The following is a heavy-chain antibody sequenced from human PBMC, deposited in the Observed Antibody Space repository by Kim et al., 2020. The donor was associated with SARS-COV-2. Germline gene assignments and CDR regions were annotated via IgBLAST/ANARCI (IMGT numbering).Heavy chain of an antibody. CDR1: GFTFSTYA. CDR3: ARDLATGPLGGYFDY. J-gene: IGHJ4*02. D-gene: IGHD5-12*01. Sequence: GGSLRLSCAASGFTFSTYAMHWVRQAPGKGLERVAVISYDGTKECYADSVKGRFTISRDNSKNTLSLQMDSLRGEDTAVYYCARDLATGPLGGYFDYWGQGALVTVS. CDR2: ISYDGTKE. V-gene: IGHV3-30*04.